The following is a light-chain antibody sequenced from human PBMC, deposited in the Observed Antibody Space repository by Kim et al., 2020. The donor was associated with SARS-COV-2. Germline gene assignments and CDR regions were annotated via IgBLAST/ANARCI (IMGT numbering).Light chain of an antibody. J-gene: IGKJ3*01. CDR2: GAS. CDR3: QHYGSSLFT. V-gene: IGKV3-20*01. CDR1: QGVRNNY. Sequence: EIVLTQSPGTLSLSPGERATLSCRASQGVRNNYLAWYQQKPGQAPRLLIYGASNRATGIPDRFSGSGSGTDFTLTISRLEPEDFALYYCQHYGSSLFTFGPGTKVDIK.